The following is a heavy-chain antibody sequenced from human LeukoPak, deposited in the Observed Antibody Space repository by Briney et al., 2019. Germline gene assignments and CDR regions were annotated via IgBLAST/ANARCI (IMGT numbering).Heavy chain of an antibody. J-gene: IGHJ4*02. CDR2: IYDSGST. CDR1: GGSIRSSYCY. V-gene: IGHV4-39*01. Sequence: SETLSLTCTVSGGSIRSSYCYWGWIRQPPGKGLEWIGSIYDSGSTYYNPSLKSRVTISVDTSKNQFSLKLNSVTAADTAVYYCARQDRLRGIDYWGQGTLVTVSS. D-gene: IGHD3-16*01. CDR3: ARQDRLRGIDY.